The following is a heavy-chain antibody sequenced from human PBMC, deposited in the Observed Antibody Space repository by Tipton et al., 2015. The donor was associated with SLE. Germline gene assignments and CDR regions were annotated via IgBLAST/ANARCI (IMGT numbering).Heavy chain of an antibody. Sequence: TLSLTCTVSGGSISSHYWSWIRQSPGKGLEWIATISYSGSVSYNPSLTSRVTISLDTSKNEFSLNLTSAAAADTAVYFCAKDGDYGSFDSWGHGTVVTVSS. CDR1: GGSISSHY. J-gene: IGHJ4*01. CDR3: AKDGDYGSFDS. V-gene: IGHV4-39*07. D-gene: IGHD4-17*01. CDR2: ISYSGSV.